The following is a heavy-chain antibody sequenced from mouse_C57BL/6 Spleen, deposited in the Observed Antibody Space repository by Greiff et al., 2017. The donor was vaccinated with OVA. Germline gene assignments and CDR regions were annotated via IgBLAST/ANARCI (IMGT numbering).Heavy chain of an antibody. CDR1: GYTFTDYY. V-gene: IGHV1-26*01. CDR2: INPNNGGT. CDR3: AKGLRYDWYFDV. Sequence: VQLQQSGPELVKPGASVKISCKASGYTFTDYYMNWVKQSHGKSLEWIGDINPNNGGTSYNQKFKGKATLTVDKSSSTAYMELRSLTSEDSAVYYCAKGLRYDWYFDVWGTGTTVTVSS. D-gene: IGHD1-1*01. J-gene: IGHJ1*03.